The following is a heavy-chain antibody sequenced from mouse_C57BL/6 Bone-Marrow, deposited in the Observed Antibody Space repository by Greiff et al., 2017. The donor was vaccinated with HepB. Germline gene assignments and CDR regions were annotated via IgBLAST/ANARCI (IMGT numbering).Heavy chain of an antibody. D-gene: IGHD2-10*01. CDR2: ISNGGGST. V-gene: IGHV5-12*01. J-gene: IGHJ3*01. CDR3: ARHAYYGNSWFAY. Sequence: EVKVVESGGGLVQPGGSLKLSCAASGFTFSDYYMYWVRQTPEKRLEWVAYISNGGGSTYYPDTVKGRFTISRDNAKNTLYLQMSRLKSEDTAMYYCARHAYYGNSWFAYWGQGTLVTVSA. CDR1: GFTFSDYY.